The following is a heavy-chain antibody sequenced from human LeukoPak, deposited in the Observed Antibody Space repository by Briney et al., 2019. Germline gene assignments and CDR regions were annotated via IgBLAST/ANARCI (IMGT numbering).Heavy chain of an antibody. D-gene: IGHD6-19*01. CDR2: TYYRSKWSS. J-gene: IGHJ4*02. V-gene: IGHV6-1*01. CDR3: VRALGSSSGWRPFDY. Sequence: SQTLSLTCAISGDSVSSSSAAWNWIRQSPSRGLEWLGRTYYRSKWSSDYAVSVKSRISINPHTPKNQFSLQLNSVTPEDTAVYYCVRALGSSSGWRPFDYWGQGTLVTVSS. CDR1: GDSVSSSSAA.